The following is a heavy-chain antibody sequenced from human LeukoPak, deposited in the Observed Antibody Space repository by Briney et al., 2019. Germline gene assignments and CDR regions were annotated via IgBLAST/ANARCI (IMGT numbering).Heavy chain of an antibody. CDR1: GFTFSSYE. J-gene: IGHJ4*02. Sequence: PGGSLRLSCAASGFTFSSYEMNSVRQAPGKGLEWVSYIGSSGTTIYYADSVKGRFTISRDNAKNSLYLQMNSLRAEDTAVYYCAREEGGNYFDAWGQGTLVTVSS. V-gene: IGHV3-48*03. D-gene: IGHD1-26*01. CDR3: AREEGGNYFDA. CDR2: IGSSGTTI.